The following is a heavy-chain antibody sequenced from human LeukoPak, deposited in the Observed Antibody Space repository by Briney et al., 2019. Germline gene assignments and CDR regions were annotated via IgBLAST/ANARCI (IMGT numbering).Heavy chain of an antibody. CDR3: ARDLVVPDDSNWFDP. V-gene: IGHV1-18*01. Sequence: ASVKVSCKASGYTFTSYGISWVRQAPGQGLEWMGWISAYNGNTNYAQKLQGRVTMTTDTSTSTAYMELRSLRSDDTAVYNCARDLVVPDDSNWFDPWGQGTLVTVSS. CDR2: ISAYNGNT. D-gene: IGHD2-2*01. J-gene: IGHJ5*02. CDR1: GYTFTSYG.